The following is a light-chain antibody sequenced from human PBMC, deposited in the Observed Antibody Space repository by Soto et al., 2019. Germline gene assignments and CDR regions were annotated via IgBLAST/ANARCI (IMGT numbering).Light chain of an antibody. Sequence: DVQMTQSPSSLFASIGDRVTITCRASQTISNYLNWYRQKPGKAPELLIYAASSLHSGVPSRFSGSGSGTDFTLSISSLPPEDFATYSCQQSNFFPWTFGQGTKVE. V-gene: IGKV1-39*01. CDR1: QTISNY. CDR2: AAS. J-gene: IGKJ1*01. CDR3: QQSNFFPWT.